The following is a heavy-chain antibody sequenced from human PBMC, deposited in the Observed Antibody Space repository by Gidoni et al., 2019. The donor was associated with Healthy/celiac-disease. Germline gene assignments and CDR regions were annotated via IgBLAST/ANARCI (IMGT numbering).Heavy chain of an antibody. CDR1: GYSFTSYW. V-gene: IGHV5-51*01. CDR3: ARHVPSGYYPNPFDY. D-gene: IGHD3-22*01. CDR2: IYPGDSDT. Sequence: EVQLVPSGAEVKKPGESLKISWKGSGYSFTSYWIGWVSPMPVKGLEWMEIIYPGDSDTRYSPSFQGQVTITADKSISTAYLQWSSLKASDTAMYYCARHVPSGYYPNPFDYWGQGTLVTVSS. J-gene: IGHJ4*02.